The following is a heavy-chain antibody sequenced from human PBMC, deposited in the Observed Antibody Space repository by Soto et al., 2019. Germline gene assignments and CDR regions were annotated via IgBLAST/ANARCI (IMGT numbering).Heavy chain of an antibody. D-gene: IGHD6-19*01. Sequence: LSLTCTVSGGSIDNNGYSWTWIRQRPGGGLEWLGSNNYRADTYYTPSLRSRITTSLDTSHNQFSLWLTSVTAADTGIYYCARGGSGWKALNYFDSWGQGILVTVSS. CDR3: ARGGSGWKALNYFDS. CDR2: NNYRADT. J-gene: IGHJ4*02. CDR1: GGSIDNNGYS. V-gene: IGHV4-31*03.